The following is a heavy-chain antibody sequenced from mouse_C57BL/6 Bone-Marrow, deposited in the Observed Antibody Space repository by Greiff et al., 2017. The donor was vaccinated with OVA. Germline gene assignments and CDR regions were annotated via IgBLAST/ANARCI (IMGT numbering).Heavy chain of an antibody. Sequence: EVKVVESGGGLVQPGGSLKLSCAASGFTFSDYGMAWVRQAPRKGPEWVAFISNLAYSIYYADTVTGRFTISRENAKNTLYLEMSSLRSEDTAMYYCARQDYGSSYVFACWGKGTLVTVSA. CDR3: ARQDYGSSYVFAC. D-gene: IGHD1-1*01. J-gene: IGHJ3*01. V-gene: IGHV5-15*01. CDR2: ISNLAYSI. CDR1: GFTFSDYG.